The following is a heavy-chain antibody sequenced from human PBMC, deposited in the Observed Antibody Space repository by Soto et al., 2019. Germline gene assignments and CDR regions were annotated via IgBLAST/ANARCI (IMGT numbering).Heavy chain of an antibody. CDR1: GFTVSSNY. CDR2: IYSGGST. J-gene: IGHJ3*02. D-gene: IGHD4-17*01. Sequence: GGSLRLSCAASGFTVSSNYMSWVRQAPGKGLEWVSVIYSGGSTYYADSVKGRFTISRDNSKNTLYLQMNSMRAEDTAVYYCGRGSYGDYDAFDIWGQGTMVTVSS. V-gene: IGHV3-66*01. CDR3: GRGSYGDYDAFDI.